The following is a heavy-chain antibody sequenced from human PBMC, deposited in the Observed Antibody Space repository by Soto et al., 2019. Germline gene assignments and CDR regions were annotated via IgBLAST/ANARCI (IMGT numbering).Heavy chain of an antibody. CDR2: ISYDGSNK. CDR3: AKDFDQWLVRGHIDY. J-gene: IGHJ4*02. Sequence: HPGGSLRLSCAASGFTFSSYGMHWVRQAPGKGLEWVAVISYDGSNKYYADSVKGRFTISRDNSKNTLYLQMNSLRAEDTAVYYCAKDFDQWLVRGHIDYWGQGTLVTVSS. CDR1: GFTFSSYG. V-gene: IGHV3-30*18. D-gene: IGHD6-19*01.